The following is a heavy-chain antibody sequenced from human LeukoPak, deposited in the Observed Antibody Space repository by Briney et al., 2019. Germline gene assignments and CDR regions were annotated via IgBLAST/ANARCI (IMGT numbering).Heavy chain of an antibody. CDR3: ARDAGLATAGAYYYYYGMDV. D-gene: IGHD2-15*01. J-gene: IGHJ6*02. V-gene: IGHV4-59*12. CDR2: IYYSGST. CDR1: GGSISSYY. Sequence: SETLSLTCTVSGGSISSYYWSWIRQPPGKGLEWIGYIYYSGSTNYNPSLKSRVTISVDTSKNQFSLKLSSVTAADTAVYYCARDAGLATAGAYYYYYGMDVWGQGTTVTVSS.